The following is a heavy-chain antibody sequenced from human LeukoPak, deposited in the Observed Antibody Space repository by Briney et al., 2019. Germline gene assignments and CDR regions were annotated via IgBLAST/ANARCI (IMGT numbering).Heavy chain of an antibody. Sequence: ASIKVSCKVSGDSLSDMSVHWIRQAPGRGLEWMGSFDSEDGEPVYAQKFQGRLTMTEDTSTDTAYMDLSSLRSEDTAVYYCARDQGYYDFWSGYQEDRWFDPWGQGTLVTVSS. CDR3: ARDQGYYDFWSGYQEDRWFDP. J-gene: IGHJ5*02. CDR2: FDSEDGEP. V-gene: IGHV1-24*01. D-gene: IGHD3-3*01. CDR1: GDSLSDMS.